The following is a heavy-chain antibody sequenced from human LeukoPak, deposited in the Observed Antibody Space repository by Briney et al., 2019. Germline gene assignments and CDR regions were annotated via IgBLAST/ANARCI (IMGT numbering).Heavy chain of an antibody. D-gene: IGHD1-26*01. V-gene: IGHV1-46*01. CDR1: GYTFTSYY. J-gene: IGHJ4*02. CDR2: INPSGGST. CDR3: ARESGAGHFDY. Sequence: ASVKVSYKASGYTFTSYYMHWVRQAPGQGLEWMGIINPSGGSTSYAQKFQGRVTMTRDTSTSTVYMELSSLRSEDTAVYYCARESGAGHFDYWGQGTLVTVSS.